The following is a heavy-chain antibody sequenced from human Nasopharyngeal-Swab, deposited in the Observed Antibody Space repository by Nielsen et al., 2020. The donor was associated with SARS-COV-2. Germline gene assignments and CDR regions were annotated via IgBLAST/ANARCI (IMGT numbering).Heavy chain of an antibody. J-gene: IGHJ4*02. Sequence: GESLKISCAVSGFTGFSFSNLWMNWVRQAPGRGLEWVGRIKTKVHGATADYAAPVKGRFTFSREESKNLLYLQMNSLKTEDTAVYYCARVGICNNDWCGSYDSWGQGTLVTVSS. D-gene: IGHD3-9*01. CDR3: ARVGICNNDWCGSYDS. V-gene: IGHV3-15*07. CDR2: IKTKVHGATA. CDR1: GFTGFSFSNLW.